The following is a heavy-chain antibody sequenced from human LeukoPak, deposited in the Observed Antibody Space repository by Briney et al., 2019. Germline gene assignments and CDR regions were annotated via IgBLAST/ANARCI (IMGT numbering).Heavy chain of an antibody. V-gene: IGHV4-34*01. D-gene: IGHD3-3*01. Sequence: SETLSLTCAVYGGSFSGYYWSWIRQPPGKGLEWIGEINHSGSTNYNPSLKSRVTISVDTSKNQFSLKLSSVTAADTAVYYCARGLEYDFWSGYYLGFLDYWGQGTLVTVSS. CDR3: ARGLEYDFWSGYYLGFLDY. CDR2: INHSGST. J-gene: IGHJ4*02. CDR1: GGSFSGYY.